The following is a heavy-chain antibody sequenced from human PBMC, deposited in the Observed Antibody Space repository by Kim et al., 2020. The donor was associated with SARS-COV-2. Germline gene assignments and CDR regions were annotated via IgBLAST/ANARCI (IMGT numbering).Heavy chain of an antibody. CDR1: GGTFSSYA. CDR2: IIPIFGTA. V-gene: IGHV1-69*13. Sequence: SVKVSCKASGGTFSSYAISWVRQAPGQGLEWMGGIIPIFGTANYAQKFQGRVTITADESTSTAYMELSSLRSEDTAVYYCARDDAGSIYSSGWYDYGMDVWGQGTTVTVSS. D-gene: IGHD6-19*01. CDR3: ARDDAGSIYSSGWYDYGMDV. J-gene: IGHJ6*02.